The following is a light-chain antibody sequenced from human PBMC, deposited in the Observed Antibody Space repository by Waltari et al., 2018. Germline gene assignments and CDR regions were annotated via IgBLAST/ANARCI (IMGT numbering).Light chain of an antibody. CDR1: SSNIGSDF. CDR3: AAWDDSLSGPGV. V-gene: IGLV1-47*01. J-gene: IGLJ3*02. CDR2: RNN. Sequence: QSVLTQPPSASGTPGQRVTIPCSGSSSNIGSDFLYWYQQRPGTAPKLLVYRNNQRTSGVPDRFSGSKSGTSASLAISGLRSEDEADYYCAAWDDSLSGPGVFGGGTKLTVL.